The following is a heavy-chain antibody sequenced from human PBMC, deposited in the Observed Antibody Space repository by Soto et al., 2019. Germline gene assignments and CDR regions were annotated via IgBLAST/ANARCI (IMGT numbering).Heavy chain of an antibody. CDR2: ISYDGSNK. Sequence: QVQLVESGGGVVQPGRSLRLSCAASGLTFSSYGMHWVRQAPGKGLEWVALISYDGSNKYYADSAKGRFTISRDNSKKMLFLQMNSLGAEDTRVYYCATSAGYLYCSGGTCYSNSDYMDVWGKGTTVTVSS. CDR1: GLTFSSYG. V-gene: IGHV3-30*03. J-gene: IGHJ6*03. D-gene: IGHD2-15*01. CDR3: ATSAGYLYCSGGTCYSNSDYMDV.